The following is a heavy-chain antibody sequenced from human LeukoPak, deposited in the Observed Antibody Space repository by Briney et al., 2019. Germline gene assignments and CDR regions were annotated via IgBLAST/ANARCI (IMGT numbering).Heavy chain of an antibody. CDR2: ISGSGGST. CDR3: AKLPGYSSSWYPPFFDY. V-gene: IGHV3-23*01. J-gene: IGHJ4*02. D-gene: IGHD6-13*01. Sequence: GGSLRLSCAASGFTFSSYAMSWVRQAPGKGLEWVSAISGSGGSTYYADSVKGRFTISRDNSKNALYLQMNSLRAEDTAVYYCAKLPGYSSSWYPPFFDYWGQGTLVTVSP. CDR1: GFTFSSYA.